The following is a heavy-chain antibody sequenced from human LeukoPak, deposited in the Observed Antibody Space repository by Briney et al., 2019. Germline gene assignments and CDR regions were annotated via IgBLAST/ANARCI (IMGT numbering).Heavy chain of an antibody. CDR1: GFTFSSYA. CDR2: ISGSGGST. CDR3: ATYTHWVAGDV. Sequence: GGSLRLSCAASGFTFSSYAMSWVRQAPGKGLEWVSAISGSGGSTYYADSVKGRFTISRDNARNSLYLQMSSLRAEDTAVYYCATYTHWVAGDVWGQGTAVTVSS. D-gene: IGHD3-16*01. V-gene: IGHV3-23*01. J-gene: IGHJ6*02.